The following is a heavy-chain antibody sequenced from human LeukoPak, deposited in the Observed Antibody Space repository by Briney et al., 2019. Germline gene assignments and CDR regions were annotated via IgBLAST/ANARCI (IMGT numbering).Heavy chain of an antibody. D-gene: IGHD2-2*01. V-gene: IGHV3-7*01. J-gene: IGHJ5*02. CDR2: IKQDGSEK. Sequence: PGGSLRLSCAASGFTFSSYWMSWVRQAPGKGLEWVANIKQDGSEKYYVDSVKGRFTISRDNAKNSLYLQMNSLRAEDTAVYYCARDSPVVPAAMSWFDPWGQGTLVTVSS. CDR3: ARDSPVVPAAMSWFDP. CDR1: GFTFSSYW.